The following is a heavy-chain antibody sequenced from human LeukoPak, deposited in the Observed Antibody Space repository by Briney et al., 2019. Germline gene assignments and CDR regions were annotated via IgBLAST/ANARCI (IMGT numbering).Heavy chain of an antibody. CDR1: GGTFSGYA. CDR3: AASRTATPRPREYYFDY. CDR2: IIPIFGTA. D-gene: IGHD2-21*02. V-gene: IGHV1-69*06. J-gene: IGHJ4*02. Sequence: SVKVSCKASGGTFSGYAISWVRQAPGQGLEWMGGIIPIFGTANYAQKFQGRVTITADKSTSTACMELSSLRSEDTAVYYCAASRTATPRPREYYFDYWGQGTLVTVSS.